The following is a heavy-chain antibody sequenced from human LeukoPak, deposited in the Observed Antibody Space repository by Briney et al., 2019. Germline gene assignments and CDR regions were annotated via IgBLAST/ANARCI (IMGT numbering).Heavy chain of an antibody. D-gene: IGHD4-11*01. V-gene: IGHV3-30*18. CDR3: AKDFGDYRAVFDY. CDR1: GFTFSSYG. J-gene: IGHJ4*02. Sequence: GGSLRLSCAASGFTFSSYGMHWVRQAPGKGLEWVAAISYDGSNKYYADSVKGRFTISRDNSKNTLYLQMNSLRAEDTAVYYCAKDFGDYRAVFDYWGQGTLVTVSS. CDR2: ISYDGSNK.